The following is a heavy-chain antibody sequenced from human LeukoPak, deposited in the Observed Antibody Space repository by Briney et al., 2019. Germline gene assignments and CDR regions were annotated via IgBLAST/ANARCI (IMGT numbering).Heavy chain of an antibody. J-gene: IGHJ4*02. V-gene: IGHV3-72*01. CDR3: ARGPTGSYSNFDY. CDR2: ARNKANSHTT. Sequence: GGSLRLSCAASGFTFSDHYMDWVRQAPGKGLEWVGRARNKANSHTTEYAASVKGRFTISRDDSRNSLYLQMNGLKTEDTAVYYCARGPTGSYSNFDYWGQGTLVTVSS. D-gene: IGHD1-26*01. CDR1: GFTFSDHY.